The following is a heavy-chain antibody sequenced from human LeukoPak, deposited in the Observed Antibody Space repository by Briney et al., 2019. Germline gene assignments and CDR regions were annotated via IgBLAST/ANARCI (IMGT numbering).Heavy chain of an antibody. CDR2: ISGNGGET. CDR1: GLTFANFA. D-gene: IGHD2-8*01. J-gene: IGHJ4*02. Sequence: TGGSLRLSCAVSGLTFANFAMTWVRQAPGKGLDWVSVISGNGGETFYADSVKGRFTVSRDNSKNTLYLQMNSLRAEDTAVYYCAKGGHFSFNGYWGQGTLVTVSS. V-gene: IGHV3-23*01. CDR3: AKGGHFSFNGY.